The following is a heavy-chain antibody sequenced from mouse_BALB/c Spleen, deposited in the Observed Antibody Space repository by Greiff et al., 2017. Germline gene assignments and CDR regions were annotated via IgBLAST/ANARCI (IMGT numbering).Heavy chain of an antibody. CDR1: GFNIRDYY. D-gene: IGHD1-1*01. CDR2: IDPENGNT. J-gene: IGHJ2*01. CDR3: ARKRYYGFDY. V-gene: IGHV14-1*02. Sequence: EVQLQQSGAELVRPGALVKLSCKASGFNIRDYYMHWVKQRPEQGLEWIGWIDPENGNTIYDPKFQGKASITADTSSNTAYLQLSSLTSEDTAVYYCARKRYYGFDYWGQGTTLTVSS.